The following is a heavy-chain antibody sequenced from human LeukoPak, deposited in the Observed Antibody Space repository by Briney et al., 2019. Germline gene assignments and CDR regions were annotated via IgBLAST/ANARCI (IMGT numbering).Heavy chain of an antibody. CDR3: AKCDDILTGYYNDY. CDR1: GFTFSSYA. D-gene: IGHD3-9*01. Sequence: GGSLRLSCAASGFTFSSYAMSWVRQAPGKGLEWVSAISGSGGSTYYADSVKGRFTISRDSSKNTLYLQMNSLRAEDTAVYYCAKCDDILTGYYNDYWGQGTLVTVSS. J-gene: IGHJ4*02. V-gene: IGHV3-23*01. CDR2: ISGSGGST.